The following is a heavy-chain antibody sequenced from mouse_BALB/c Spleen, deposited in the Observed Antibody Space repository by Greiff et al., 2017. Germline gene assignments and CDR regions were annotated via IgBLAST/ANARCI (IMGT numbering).Heavy chain of an antibody. Sequence: QVQLQQSGAELARPGASVKLSCKASGYTFTDYYINWVKQRTGQGLEWIGEIYPGSGNTYYNEKFKGKATLTADKSSSTAYMQLSSLTSEDSAVYFCARYYGNYRAWFAYWGQGTLVTVSA. V-gene: IGHV1-77*01. CDR3: ARYYGNYRAWFAY. J-gene: IGHJ3*01. D-gene: IGHD2-1*01. CDR1: GYTFTDYY. CDR2: IYPGSGNT.